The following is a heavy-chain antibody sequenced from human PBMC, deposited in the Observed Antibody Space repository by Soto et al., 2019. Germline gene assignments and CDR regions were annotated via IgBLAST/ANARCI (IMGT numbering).Heavy chain of an antibody. Sequence: QLQLQESGPGLVKPSETLSLTCTVSGGSISDSSYFWDWIRQPPGKGLEWIGNIYYSGSTYYNLSLMSRVTRSVDTSKNQFSLNLSSVTAADTAVYYCARRGVSSYYSNYWGLGTLVTVSS. CDR3: ARRGVSSYYSNY. J-gene: IGHJ4*02. CDR1: GGSISDSSYF. CDR2: IYYSGST. V-gene: IGHV4-39*01. D-gene: IGHD2-15*01.